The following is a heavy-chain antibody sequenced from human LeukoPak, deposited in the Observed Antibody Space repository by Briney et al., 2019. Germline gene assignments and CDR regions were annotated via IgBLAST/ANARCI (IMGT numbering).Heavy chain of an antibody. CDR2: IWDDGSNK. CDR1: GFTFSSYA. D-gene: IGHD3-10*01. Sequence: GGSLRLSCAASGFTFSSYAMHWVRQAPGKGLEWVAVIWDDGSNKYYADSVKGRFTISRDNSKNTLYLQMNSLRAEDTAGYYCAKDPMVRGVIPHAFDIWGQGTMVTVSS. J-gene: IGHJ3*02. V-gene: IGHV3-33*06. CDR3: AKDPMVRGVIPHAFDI.